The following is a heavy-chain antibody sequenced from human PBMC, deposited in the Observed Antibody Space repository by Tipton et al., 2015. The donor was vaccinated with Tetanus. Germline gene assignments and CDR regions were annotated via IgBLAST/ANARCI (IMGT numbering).Heavy chain of an antibody. V-gene: IGHV3-49*03. CDR1: GFTFGDYA. D-gene: IGHD6-19*01. Sequence: SLRLSCTASGFTFGDYAMSWFRQAPGKGLEWVGFIRSKAYGGTTEYAASVKGRFTISRDDSKSIAYLQMNSLKTEDTAVYYCTRDLAVAGSVFDYWGQGTLVTVSS. CDR2: IRSKAYGGTT. J-gene: IGHJ4*02. CDR3: TRDLAVAGSVFDY.